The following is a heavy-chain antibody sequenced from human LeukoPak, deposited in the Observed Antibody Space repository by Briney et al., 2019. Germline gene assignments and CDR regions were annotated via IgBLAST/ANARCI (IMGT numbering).Heavy chain of an antibody. V-gene: IGHV4-34*01. CDR3: ATGTGPVRMIDSIVSFDP. CDR1: GGSFSGYY. Sequence: PSENLSLTCAAYGGSFSGYYWSWIRQPPGKGLDWNGEINYSGSTNYNPSLKSRVTISVDTSKNKFSLKLNYVTAADTAVYYCATGTGPVRMIDSIVSFDPWGLWTLVTVS. CDR2: INYSGST. D-gene: IGHD2-8*01. J-gene: IGHJ5*02.